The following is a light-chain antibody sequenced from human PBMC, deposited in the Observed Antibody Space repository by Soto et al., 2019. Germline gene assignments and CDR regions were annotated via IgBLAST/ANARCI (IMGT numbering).Light chain of an antibody. J-gene: IGKJ5*01. V-gene: IGKV3-15*01. CDR2: GAS. CDR3: QQYSNCPIT. Sequence: EIVMTQSPATLSVSPGERATLSCRASQSVSSNLAWYQQKPGQAPRLLIYGASTRATGIPARFSGSGSETEFTLTISSLQSEDFAVYHCQQYSNCPITFGQGIRLEIK. CDR1: QSVSSN.